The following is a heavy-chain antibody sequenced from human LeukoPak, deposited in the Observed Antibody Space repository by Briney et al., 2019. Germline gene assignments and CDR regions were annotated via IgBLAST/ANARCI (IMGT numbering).Heavy chain of an antibody. CDR2: ISGSGGST. J-gene: IGHJ6*02. CDR3: ASTEGSGSFYYYYYGMDV. V-gene: IGHV3-23*01. Sequence: PGGSLRLSCAASGFTFSSYAMSWVRQAPGKGLEWVSAISGSGGSTYYADSVKGRFTISRDNAKNSLYLQMNSLRAEDTAVYYCASTEGSGSFYYYYYGMDVWGQGTTVTVSS. CDR1: GFTFSSYA. D-gene: IGHD3-10*01.